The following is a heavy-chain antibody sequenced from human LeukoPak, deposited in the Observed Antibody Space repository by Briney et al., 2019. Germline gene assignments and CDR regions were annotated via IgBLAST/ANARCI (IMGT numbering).Heavy chain of an antibody. CDR1: TFTFSSYS. CDR2: INHSGST. CDR3: ARDRICSSTSCYVGNWFDP. Sequence: PGGSLRLSCAASTFTFSSYSMNWVRQPPGKGLEWIGEINHSGSTNYNPSLKSRVTISVDTSKNQFSLKLSSVTAADTAVYYCARDRICSSTSCYVGNWFDPWGQGTLVTVSS. J-gene: IGHJ5*02. D-gene: IGHD2-2*01. V-gene: IGHV4-34*01.